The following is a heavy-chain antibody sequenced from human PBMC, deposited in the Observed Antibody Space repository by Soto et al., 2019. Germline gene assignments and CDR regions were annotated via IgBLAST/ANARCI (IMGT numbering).Heavy chain of an antibody. CDR3: AKGGVGYNYGFFDY. V-gene: IGHV3-23*01. CDR2: ISGSGVST. J-gene: IGHJ4*02. D-gene: IGHD5-18*01. CDR1: GFTFSSYA. Sequence: PGGSLRLSCAASGFTFSSYAMTWVRQAPGKGLEWVSAISGSGVSTYSADSVKGRFTISRDNSKNTLYLQMNSLRAEDTAVYYCAKGGVGYNYGFFDYWGQGTLVTVSS.